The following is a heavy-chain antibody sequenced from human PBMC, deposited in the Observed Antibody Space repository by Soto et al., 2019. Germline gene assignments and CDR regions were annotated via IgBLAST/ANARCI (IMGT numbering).Heavy chain of an antibody. J-gene: IGHJ6*02. V-gene: IGHV3-30-3*01. Sequence: ESGGGVVQPGRSLRLSCAASRLTFSSYAMHWVRQAPGKGLEWVAIISYDGGNKYYADSVKGRFTTSRDNSKNTLYLQMNSLRAEDTAVYYCAREISGYDSSGYYYYGMDVWGQGTTVTVSS. CDR2: ISYDGGNK. CDR1: RLTFSSYA. CDR3: AREISGYDSSGYYYYGMDV. D-gene: IGHD3-22*01.